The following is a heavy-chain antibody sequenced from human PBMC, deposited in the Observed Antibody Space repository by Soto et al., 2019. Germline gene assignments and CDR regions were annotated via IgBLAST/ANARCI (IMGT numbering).Heavy chain of an antibody. CDR3: ARVGDIVATLDY. CDR1: GFTFSSYS. J-gene: IGHJ4*02. CDR2: ISSSSSYI. V-gene: IGHV3-21*01. D-gene: IGHD5-12*01. Sequence: EVQLVESGGGLVKPGGSLRLSCAASGFTFSSYSMNWVRQAPGKGLEWVSSISSSSSYIYYADSVKGRFTISRDNAKNSLYLQMTSLRAEDTAVYYCARVGDIVATLDYLGQGTLVTVSS.